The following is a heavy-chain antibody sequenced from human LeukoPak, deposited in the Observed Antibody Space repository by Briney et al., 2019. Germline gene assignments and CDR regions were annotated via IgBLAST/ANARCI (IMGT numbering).Heavy chain of an antibody. CDR1: GGSISSYY. J-gene: IGHJ4*02. CDR2: IYYSGST. V-gene: IGHV4-59*12. Sequence: PSETLSLTCTVSGGSISSYYWSWIRQPPGKGLEWIGYIYYSGSTNYNPSLKSRVTISVDTSKNQFSLKLSSVTAADTAVYYCARDLGDSSGYYLGIFDYWGQGTLVTVSS. CDR3: ARDLGDSSGYYLGIFDY. D-gene: IGHD3-22*01.